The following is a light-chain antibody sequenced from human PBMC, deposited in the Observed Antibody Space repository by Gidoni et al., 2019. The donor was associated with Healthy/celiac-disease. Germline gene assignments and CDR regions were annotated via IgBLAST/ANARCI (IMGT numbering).Light chain of an antibody. CDR3: QSADSSGTHWV. Sequence: SYELTQPPSVSVSPGQTARITCSGDALPKQYAYWYQQKPGQAPVLVIYKDSERPSGIPERFSGSSSGTTVTLTISGVQAEDEADDYCQSADSSGTHWVFGGGTKLTAL. CDR1: ALPKQY. CDR2: KDS. V-gene: IGLV3-25*02. J-gene: IGLJ3*02.